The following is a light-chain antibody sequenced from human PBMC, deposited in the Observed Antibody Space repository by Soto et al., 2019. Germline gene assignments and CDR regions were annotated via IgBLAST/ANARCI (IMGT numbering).Light chain of an antibody. V-gene: IGKV3-20*01. CDR1: QSLSSSI. CDR3: QQYENSPIT. CDR2: GAS. Sequence: DIVLMQSPGIVSLSPGERATLSCRASQSLSSSILAWYQQKRGQAPRLLIYGASSRATGIPDRFSGSGSETDFTLSITRLEPEDFAMYYCQQYENSPITFGLGTRLEI. J-gene: IGKJ5*01.